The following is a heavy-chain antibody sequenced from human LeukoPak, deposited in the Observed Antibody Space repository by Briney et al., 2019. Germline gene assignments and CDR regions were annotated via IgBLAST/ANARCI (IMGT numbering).Heavy chain of an antibody. J-gene: IGHJ4*02. D-gene: IGHD3-22*01. CDR1: GFTFSSYG. Sequence: GGSLRLSCAASGFTFSSYGMHWVRQAPGKGLEWVAVIWYDGSNKYYADSVKGRFTISRDNSKNTLYLQMNSLRAEDTAVYYCARGPKGYDSSGPLDYWGQGTLVTVSS. CDR3: ARGPKGYDSSGPLDY. V-gene: IGHV3-33*01. CDR2: IWYDGSNK.